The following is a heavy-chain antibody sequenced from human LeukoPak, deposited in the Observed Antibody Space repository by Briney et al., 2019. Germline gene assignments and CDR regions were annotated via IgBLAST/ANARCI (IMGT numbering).Heavy chain of an antibody. D-gene: IGHD7-27*01. Sequence: PGGSLRLSCAASGFTFSNYWMHWVRQAPGKGLVWVARITSDGRSTGYADSVKGRFTMSRDNAKNTLFPQMNSLRADDTAVYYCAAGGPTWADPWGQGTLVTVSS. CDR1: GFTFSNYW. CDR3: AAGGPTWADP. V-gene: IGHV3-74*01. J-gene: IGHJ5*02. CDR2: ITSDGRST.